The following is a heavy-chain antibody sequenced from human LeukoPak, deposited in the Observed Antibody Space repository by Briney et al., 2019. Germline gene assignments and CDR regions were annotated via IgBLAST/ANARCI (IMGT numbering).Heavy chain of an antibody. CDR1: GGSFSGYY. V-gene: IGHV4-4*07. J-gene: IGHJ6*02. CDR2: IYTSGST. D-gene: IGHD6-13*01. Sequence: SETLSLTCAVYGGSFSGYYWSWIRQPAGKGLEWIGRIYTSGSTNYNPSLKSRVTMSVDTSKNQFSLKLSSVTAADTAVYYCARDTIAAAGTHYYYGMDVWGQGTTVTVSS. CDR3: ARDTIAAAGTHYYYGMDV.